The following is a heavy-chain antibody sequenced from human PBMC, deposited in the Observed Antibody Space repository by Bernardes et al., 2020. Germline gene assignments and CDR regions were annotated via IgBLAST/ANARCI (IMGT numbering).Heavy chain of an antibody. J-gene: IGHJ5*02. CDR2: ISAYNGNT. D-gene: IGHD3-10*01. CDR1: GYTFTSYG. V-gene: IGHV1-18*01. Sequence: ASVKVSCKASGYTFTSYGISWVRQAPGQGLEWMGWISAYNGNTNYAQKLQGRVTMTTDTSTSTAYMELRSLRSDDTAVYYCARDQYNRGDTYYYGSGSIGGWFDPWGQGTLVTVSS. CDR3: ARDQYNRGDTYYYGSGSIGGWFDP.